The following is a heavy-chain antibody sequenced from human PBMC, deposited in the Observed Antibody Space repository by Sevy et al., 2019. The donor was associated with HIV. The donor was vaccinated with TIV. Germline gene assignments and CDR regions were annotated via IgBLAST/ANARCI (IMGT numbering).Heavy chain of an antibody. Sequence: ASLKVSCKASGGTFSRYGISWVRQAPGQGLEWMGGIIPILGTVNYAQKFQGRVTITADESTKTAYMELSSLRSEDTAVYYWARGVSNGWYYFDYWGQETLVTVSS. J-gene: IGHJ4*02. CDR3: ARGVSNGWYYFDY. CDR2: IIPILGTV. V-gene: IGHV1-69*13. CDR1: GGTFSRYG. D-gene: IGHD6-19*01.